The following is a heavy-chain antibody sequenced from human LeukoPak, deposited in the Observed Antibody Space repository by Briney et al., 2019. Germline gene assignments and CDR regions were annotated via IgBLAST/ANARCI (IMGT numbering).Heavy chain of an antibody. J-gene: IGHJ4*02. CDR3: ARETVDTAMAGSFDY. V-gene: IGHV1-2*02. CDR1: GYTFTGYY. Sequence: GASVKVSCKASGYTFTGYYMHWVRQAPGQGLEWMGWINPNSGGTNYAQKFQGRVTMTRDTSISTAYMKLSRLRSDDTAVYYCARETVDTAMAGSFDYWGQGTLVTVSS. D-gene: IGHD5-18*01. CDR2: INPNSGGT.